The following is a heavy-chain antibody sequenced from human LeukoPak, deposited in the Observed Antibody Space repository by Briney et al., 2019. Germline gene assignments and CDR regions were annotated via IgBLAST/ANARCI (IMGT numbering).Heavy chain of an antibody. V-gene: IGHV1-2*06. CDR3: GRGIQSFNP. Sequence: ASVKVSCKASGYTFTAYYIHWVRQAPGQGLEWMGRISPKNGDTNFAQKFHDRVTMTSDTSMSAAYMEISRLTYDDTAVYYCGRGIQSFNPWGQGTLVTVSS. CDR1: GYTFTAYY. CDR2: ISPKNGDT. J-gene: IGHJ5*02.